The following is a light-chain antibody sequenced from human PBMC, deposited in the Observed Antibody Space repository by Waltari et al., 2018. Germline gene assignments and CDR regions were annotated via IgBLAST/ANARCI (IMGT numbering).Light chain of an antibody. J-gene: IGKJ1*01. CDR2: GAP. CDR3: QHYLRLPVT. Sequence: EIVLTQSPGTSSLSLGERATLSCRASQSVGRALTWYQQKPGQAPRLLIYGAPTRAHGIPDRFSGSGSGTDFSLTISRMEPDDFAVYFCQHYLRLPVTFGQGTTVEI. CDR1: QSVGRA. V-gene: IGKV3-20*01.